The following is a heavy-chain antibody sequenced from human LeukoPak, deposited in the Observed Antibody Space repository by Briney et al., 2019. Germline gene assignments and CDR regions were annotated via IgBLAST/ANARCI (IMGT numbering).Heavy chain of an antibody. Sequence: ASVKVSCKAYGYTFTSYGVSWVRQVPGQGLEWMGWISAYHGHTNYAQNLQGRVTMTTDTSTNTAYMELRSLRSDDTAVYYCARDPGYSYGFGGEMNYWGQGTLVTVSS. CDR2: ISAYHGHT. J-gene: IGHJ4*02. D-gene: IGHD5-18*01. CDR3: ARDPGYSYGFGGEMNY. CDR1: GYTFTSYG. V-gene: IGHV1-18*01.